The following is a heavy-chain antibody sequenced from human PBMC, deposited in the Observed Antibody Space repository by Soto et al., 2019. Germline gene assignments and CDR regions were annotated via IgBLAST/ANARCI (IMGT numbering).Heavy chain of an antibody. CDR1: GFTFSSYW. D-gene: IGHD3-9*01. J-gene: IGHJ4*02. CDR2: INSDGSST. Sequence: GGSLRLSCAASGFTFSSYWMHWVRQAPGKGLVWVSRINSDGSSTSYADSVKGRFTISRDNAKNTLYLQMNSLRAEDTAVYYCARGHLFGHIDYWGQGTLVTVSS. CDR3: ARGHLFGHIDY. V-gene: IGHV3-74*01.